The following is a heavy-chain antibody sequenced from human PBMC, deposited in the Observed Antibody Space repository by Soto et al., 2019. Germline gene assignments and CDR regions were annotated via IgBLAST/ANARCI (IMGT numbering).Heavy chain of an antibody. CDR3: AREMGYCSGGSCFHFDY. CDR1: GFTFSSYS. V-gene: IGHV3-48*02. CDR2: ISGTGSTI. D-gene: IGHD2-15*01. J-gene: IGHJ4*02. Sequence: GGSLRLSCAASGFTFSSYSMNWVRQAPGKGLEWVSYISGTGSTIYYADSVKGRFTISRDNAKNSLYLQMNSLRDEDTAVYYCAREMGYCSGGSCFHFDYWGQGTLVTVSS.